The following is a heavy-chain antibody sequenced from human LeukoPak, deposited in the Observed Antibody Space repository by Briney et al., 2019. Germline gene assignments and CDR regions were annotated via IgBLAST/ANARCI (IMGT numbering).Heavy chain of an antibody. CDR1: GFTFSSYS. CDR3: ARVRAARPGALGY. V-gene: IGHV3-21*01. CDR2: ISSSSSYI. D-gene: IGHD6-6*01. Sequence: PGGPLRLSCAASGFTFSSYSMNWVRQAPGKGLEWVSSISSSSSYIYYADSVKGRFTISRDNAKNSLYLQMNSLRAEDTAVYYCARVRAARPGALGYWGQGTLVTVSS. J-gene: IGHJ4*02.